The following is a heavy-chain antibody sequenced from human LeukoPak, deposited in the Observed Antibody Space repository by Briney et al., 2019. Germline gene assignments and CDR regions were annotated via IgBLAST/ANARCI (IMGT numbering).Heavy chain of an antibody. CDR3: ARSYGPRGAFDI. D-gene: IGHD4-17*01. CDR2: IYPGDSDT. V-gene: IGHV5-51*01. Sequence: GESLKISCKGSGYSFTSFWIAWVRQLPGKGLEWMGIIYPGDSDTRYSPSFQGQVTISADKSISTAYLQWSNLKASDTAMYYCARSYGPRGAFDIWGQGTMVTVSS. J-gene: IGHJ3*02. CDR1: GYSFTSFW.